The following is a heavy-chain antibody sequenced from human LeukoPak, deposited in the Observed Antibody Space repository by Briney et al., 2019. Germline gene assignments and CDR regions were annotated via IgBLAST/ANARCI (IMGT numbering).Heavy chain of an antibody. V-gene: IGHV4-61*01. CDR2: ISNSGGT. CDR1: GASISSSNYY. J-gene: IGHJ3*02. Sequence: SETLSLTCTVSGASISSSNYYWSWLRQHPGKGLEWIGYISNSGGTNYNPSLKSRVIISADTSKTQFSLKVNSVTAADTAVYYCARVRWNDGDAFDSWGQGTMVTVSS. D-gene: IGHD1-1*01. CDR3: ARVRWNDGDAFDS.